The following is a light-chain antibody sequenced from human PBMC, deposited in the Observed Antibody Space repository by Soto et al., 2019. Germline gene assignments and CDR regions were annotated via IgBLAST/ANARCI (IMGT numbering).Light chain of an antibody. V-gene: IGKV1-39*01. CDR3: QQSYSTAWT. CDR1: QSISNY. J-gene: IGKJ1*01. Sequence: DIQMTQSPSSLSASVGDRVTNTCRASQSISNYLNWYQQKPVKAPKLLIYAASSLQSGVPSRFSGIGSGTDFTLTISSLQLEDFATYYCQQSYSTAWTFGQGTKV. CDR2: AAS.